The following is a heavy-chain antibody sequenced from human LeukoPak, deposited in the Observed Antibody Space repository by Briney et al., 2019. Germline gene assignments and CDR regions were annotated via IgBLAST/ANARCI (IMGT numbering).Heavy chain of an antibody. CDR2: ISYDGSNK. CDR3: AKDSRPAYYYDSSGLRAFDI. V-gene: IGHV3-30*04. J-gene: IGHJ3*02. D-gene: IGHD3-22*01. Sequence: GGSLRLSCAASGFTFSSYAMHWVRQAPGKGLEWVAVISYDGSNKYYADSVKGRFTISRDNSKNTLYLQMNSLRAEDTAVYYCAKDSRPAYYYDSSGLRAFDIWGQGTMVTVSS. CDR1: GFTFSSYA.